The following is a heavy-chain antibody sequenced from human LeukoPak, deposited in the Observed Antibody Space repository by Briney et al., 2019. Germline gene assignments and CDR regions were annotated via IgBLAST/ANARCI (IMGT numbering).Heavy chain of an antibody. J-gene: IGHJ4*02. CDR1: GFTFSSYG. CDR2: ISGSGGST. V-gene: IGHV3-23*01. CDR3: AKERATRRYCSGGSCYSRYSDY. D-gene: IGHD2-15*01. Sequence: GGSLRLSCAASGFTFSSYGMSWVRQAPGKGLEWVSAISGSGGSTYYTDSVKGRFTISRNNSKNTLYLQMNSLRAEDTAVHYCAKERATRRYCSGGSCYSRYSDYWGQGTLVTVSS.